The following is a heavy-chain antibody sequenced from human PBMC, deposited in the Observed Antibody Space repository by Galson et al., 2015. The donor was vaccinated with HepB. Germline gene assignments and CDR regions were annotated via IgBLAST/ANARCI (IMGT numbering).Heavy chain of an antibody. CDR3: ISFVGSWY. CDR1: GYTFSNYW. D-gene: IGHD1-26*01. V-gene: IGHV3-74*01. CDR2: INSDGTIT. Sequence: LRLSCAASGYTFSNYWIHWVRQAPGKGLVWVSRINSDGTITTYADSVKGRFTISRGNAKNTLYLQMNSLGAEDTAVYYCISFVGSWYWGQGAQVTVSS. J-gene: IGHJ4*02.